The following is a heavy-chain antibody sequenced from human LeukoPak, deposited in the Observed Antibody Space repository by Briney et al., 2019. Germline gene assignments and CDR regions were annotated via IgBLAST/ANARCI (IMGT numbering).Heavy chain of an antibody. V-gene: IGHV3-7*01. CDR2: IKEDGSED. J-gene: IGHJ4*02. CDR3: ARDADGYED. D-gene: IGHD5-24*01. Sequence: GGSLRLSCAASGFTFSRAWMSWVRQAPGKGLEWVANIKEDGSEDYYADSVKGRFAISKDNAKNSLYLQMNNLRAEDTAMYYCARDADGYEDWGQGTLAIVSS. CDR1: GFTFSRAW.